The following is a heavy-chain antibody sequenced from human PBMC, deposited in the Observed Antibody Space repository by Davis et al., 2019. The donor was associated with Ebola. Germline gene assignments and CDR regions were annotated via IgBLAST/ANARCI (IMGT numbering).Heavy chain of an antibody. CDR3: AIFGVVIDY. Sequence: SKTLSPTCAVYGGSFSGYYWSWIRQPPGKGLEWIGEINHSGSTNYNPSLKSRVTISVDTSKNQFSLKLSSVTAADTAVYYCAIFGVVIDYWGQGTLVTVSS. J-gene: IGHJ4*02. CDR1: GGSFSGYY. CDR2: INHSGST. D-gene: IGHD3-3*02. V-gene: IGHV4-34*01.